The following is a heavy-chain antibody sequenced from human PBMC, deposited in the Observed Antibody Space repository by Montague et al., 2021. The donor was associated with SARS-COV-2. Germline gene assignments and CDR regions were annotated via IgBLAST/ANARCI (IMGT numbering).Heavy chain of an antibody. J-gene: IGHJ6*02. CDR2: IYSGGTT. Sequence: SLRLSCAASGISGSSNYMTWVRQAPGKGLEWVSVIYSGGTTQYADSVKGRFTMSRDTSKNTVYLQMSSLRAEDTALYYCARGLEFGGSSYQYYSGLDVWGQGTTVTVS. CDR3: ARGLEFGGSSYQYYSGLDV. V-gene: IGHV3-53*01. D-gene: IGHD3-16*01. CDR1: GISGSSNY.